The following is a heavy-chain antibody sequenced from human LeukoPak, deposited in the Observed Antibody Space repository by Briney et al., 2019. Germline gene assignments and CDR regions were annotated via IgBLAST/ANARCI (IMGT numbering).Heavy chain of an antibody. V-gene: IGHV3-30*18. J-gene: IGHJ2*01. CDR1: GISFSNYG. D-gene: IGHD6-25*01. CDR2: IAHDGSIQ. Sequence: GGSLRLSCAASGISFSNYGMQWVRQPPGKGLEWVGVIAHDGSIQYYADSVKGRVTISRDNSKNTLYLQLNNPRPEDTAVYFCAKENTERASGWYFDLWGRGTLVTVSS. CDR3: AKENTERASGWYFDL.